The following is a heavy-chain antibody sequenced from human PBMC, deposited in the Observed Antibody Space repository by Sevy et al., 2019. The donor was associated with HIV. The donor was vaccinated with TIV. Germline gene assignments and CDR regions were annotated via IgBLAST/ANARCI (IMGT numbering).Heavy chain of an antibody. Sequence: GGSLRLSCAASGFTFSRYSMTWVRQAPGKGLEWVASIKQDESEKYYVDSVKGRFTISRDNAKNSLYLQMNSLRADDTAVYYCARAEQVTMLVVFGGLYFDSWGQGTLVTVSS. CDR3: ARAEQVTMLVVFGGLYFDS. J-gene: IGHJ4*02. V-gene: IGHV3-7*01. CDR2: IKQDESEK. CDR1: GFTFSRYS. D-gene: IGHD3-22*01.